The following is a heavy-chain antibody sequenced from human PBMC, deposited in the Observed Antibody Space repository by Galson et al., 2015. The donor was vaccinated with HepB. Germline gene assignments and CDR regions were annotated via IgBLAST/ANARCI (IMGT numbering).Heavy chain of an antibody. Sequence: SVKVSCKASGYTFTSYYMHWVRQAPGQGLEWMGIINPSGGSTSYAQKFQGRVTMTRDTSTSTVYMELSSLRSEDTAVYYCARDQGYVVVTAISSAGFDYWGQGTLVTVSS. V-gene: IGHV1-46*01. J-gene: IGHJ4*02. D-gene: IGHD2-21*02. CDR3: ARDQGYVVVTAISSAGFDY. CDR1: GYTFTSYY. CDR2: INPSGGST.